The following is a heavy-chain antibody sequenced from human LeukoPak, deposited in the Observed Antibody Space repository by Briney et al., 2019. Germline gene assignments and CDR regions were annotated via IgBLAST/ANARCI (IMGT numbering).Heavy chain of an antibody. J-gene: IGHJ6*03. CDR3: ATKTGAYYMDV. Sequence: SGGSLRLSCAASGITFSTYTMSWVRQAPGKGLEWVSTISGSTAYINYADSVKGRFTISRDNAKNSLYLQMSSLRPEDTAVYYCATKTGAYYMDVWGKGTTVTVSS. CDR2: ISGSTAYI. V-gene: IGHV3-21*01. D-gene: IGHD1-14*01. CDR1: GITFSTYT.